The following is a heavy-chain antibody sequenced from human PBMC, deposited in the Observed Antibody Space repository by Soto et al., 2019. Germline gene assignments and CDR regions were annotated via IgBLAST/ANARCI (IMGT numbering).Heavy chain of an antibody. CDR2: IYWDDDK. J-gene: IGHJ4*02. D-gene: IGHD2-21*01. CDR1: GFSLSTSGVG. Sequence: QITLKESGPTLVKPTQTLTLTCTFSGFSLSTSGVGVGWIRQPPGKALEWLALIYWDDDKRYSPSLKSRLTTPKTPPKTRVALTMTNMAPGDTATYSCAHRKTLVGYKTYSFDYGGQGTLVTVSS. V-gene: IGHV2-5*02. CDR3: AHRKTLVGYKTYSFDY.